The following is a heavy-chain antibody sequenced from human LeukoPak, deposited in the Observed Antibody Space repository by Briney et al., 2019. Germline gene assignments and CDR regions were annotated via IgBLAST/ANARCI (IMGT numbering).Heavy chain of an antibody. CDR2: ISRSSNYK. CDR3: ARDWELPSDAFDI. Sequence: GGSLRLSCAASGFTFSSYSMNWVRQAPGKGLEWVSSISRSSNYKYYADSVKGRFTISRDNAKNSLYLQMNSLRAEDTAVYYCARDWELPSDAFDIWGQGTMVTVSS. CDR1: GFTFSSYS. D-gene: IGHD1-26*01. V-gene: IGHV3-21*01. J-gene: IGHJ3*02.